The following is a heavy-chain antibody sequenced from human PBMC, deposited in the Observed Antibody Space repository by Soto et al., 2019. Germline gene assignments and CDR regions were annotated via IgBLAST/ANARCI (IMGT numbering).Heavy chain of an antibody. CDR1: GGSISNNKW. Sequence: SETLTLTCVVSGGSISNNKWWTWVRQPPGKGLEWIAEIYHSGATNYNQSLRSRVTLSVDNSNNQVSLRLNSVTAADTAVYYCAVRLIEAPECFDPWGPGTLVTVSS. CDR3: AVRLIEAPECFDP. V-gene: IGHV4-4*02. J-gene: IGHJ5*02. CDR2: IYHSGAT. D-gene: IGHD6-6*01.